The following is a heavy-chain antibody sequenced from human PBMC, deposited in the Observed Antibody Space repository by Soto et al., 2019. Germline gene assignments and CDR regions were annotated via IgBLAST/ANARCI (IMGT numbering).Heavy chain of an antibody. J-gene: IGHJ5*02. CDR2: IFSNDDK. CDR1: GLSLNNGRRG. V-gene: IGHV2-26*01. D-gene: IGHD2-2*01. Sequence: ESGPTLVNPTDPLTLTCTVSGLSLNNGRRGVSWIRQPPGKALEWLAHIFSNDDKSYSTSLKSRLTISKDTSRSQVVLTMTNMDPVDSATYYCALIKDCSRTDCFLASFDPWGQGTLVTVSS. CDR3: ALIKDCSRTDCFLASFDP.